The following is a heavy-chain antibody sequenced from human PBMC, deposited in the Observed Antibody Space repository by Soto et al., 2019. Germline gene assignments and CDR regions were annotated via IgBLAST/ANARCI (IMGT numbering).Heavy chain of an antibody. D-gene: IGHD6-13*01. CDR3: AKEQPWFDP. CDR1: GFPFISYA. CDR2: ISGSGGNT. V-gene: IGHV3-23*01. J-gene: IGHJ5*02. Sequence: GWSLRLSCATSGFPFISYAMSWVRQAPGRGLEWVSTISGSGGNTYYADAVKGRFTITSDSSKNTLYLQMNSLRAEDTAVYYCAKEQPWFDPWGQGT.